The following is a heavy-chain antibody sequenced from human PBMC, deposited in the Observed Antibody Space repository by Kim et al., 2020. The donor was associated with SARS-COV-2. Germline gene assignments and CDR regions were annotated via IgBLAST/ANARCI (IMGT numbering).Heavy chain of an antibody. V-gene: IGHV3-21*01. Sequence: AESVKGRFTISTDNAKNSLYQQMNSLRAEDTAVYYCARAYSSGWAYFDYWGQGTLVTVSS. CDR3: ARAYSSGWAYFDY. D-gene: IGHD6-19*01. J-gene: IGHJ4*02.